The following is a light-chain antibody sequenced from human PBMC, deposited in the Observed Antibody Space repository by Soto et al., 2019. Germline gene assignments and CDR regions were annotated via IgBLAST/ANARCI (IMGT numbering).Light chain of an antibody. CDR2: AAS. CDR3: QQYGSSSWT. J-gene: IGKJ1*01. V-gene: IGKV3-20*01. CDR1: QSVSSTY. Sequence: EIVLTHSPGTLSSSPGERATLSCRASQSVSSTYLAWYQQKPGQAPRLLISAASNRATGIPDRFSGSGSGTDFALTISRLEPEDFAVYYCQQYGSSSWTFGQGTRVEI.